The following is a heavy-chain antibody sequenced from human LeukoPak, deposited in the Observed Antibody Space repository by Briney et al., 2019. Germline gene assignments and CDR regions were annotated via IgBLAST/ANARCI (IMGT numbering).Heavy chain of an antibody. CDR1: GYTFTGYY. V-gene: IGHV1-2*02. D-gene: IGHD2-2*01. J-gene: IGHJ3*02. CDR2: INPNSGGT. CDR3: ERYCSSTRCLTHDDFDI. Sequence: ASVKVSCKASGYTFTGYYMHWVRQAPGQGLEWMGWINPNSGGTNYAQKFQGRVTMTRNTSISTAYMELSRLRSDDTAVYYCERYCSSTRCLTHDDFDIWGQGTMVTVSS.